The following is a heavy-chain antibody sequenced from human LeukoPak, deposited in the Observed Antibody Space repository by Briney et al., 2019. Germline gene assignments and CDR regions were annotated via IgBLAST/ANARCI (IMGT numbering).Heavy chain of an antibody. CDR3: ARHKGAPDNYYYYGMDV. CDR1: GGSISSSSW. V-gene: IGHV4-4*02. CDR2: IYHSGGT. Sequence: SETLSLTCAVSGGSISSSSWWSWVRQPPGKGLEWIGEIYHSGGTNYNPSLESRGTISVDKSKNQSSLKLTYVTAADTAVYYCARHKGAPDNYYYYGMDVWGKETTVTVSS. D-gene: IGHD3-22*01. J-gene: IGHJ6*04.